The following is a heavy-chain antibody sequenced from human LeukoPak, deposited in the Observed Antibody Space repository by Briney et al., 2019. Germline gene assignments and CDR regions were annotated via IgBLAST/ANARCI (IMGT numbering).Heavy chain of an antibody. V-gene: IGHV1-46*01. D-gene: IGHD3-9*01. CDR1: GYTFTSYY. CDR2: INPSGGST. Sequence: ASVKVSCKASGYTFTSYYMHWVRQAPGQGLEWMGIINPSGGSTSYAQKFQGRVTMTRDTSTSTVYMELSSLRSEDTAVYYCARGQGQPVLRYFDWLLATDAHGMDVWGQGTTVTVSS. CDR3: ARGQGQPVLRYFDWLLATDAHGMDV. J-gene: IGHJ6*02.